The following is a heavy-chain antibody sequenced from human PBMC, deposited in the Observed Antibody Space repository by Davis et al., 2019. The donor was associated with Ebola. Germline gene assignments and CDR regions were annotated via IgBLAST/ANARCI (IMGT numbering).Heavy chain of an antibody. CDR3: ARETDSSSSGNGMDV. J-gene: IGHJ6*02. D-gene: IGHD6-6*01. V-gene: IGHV3-11*04. CDR2: ISSSGSTI. Sequence: GESLKISCAASGFTFSDYYMSWIRQAPGKGLEWVSYISSSGSTIYYADSVKGRFTISRDNAKNSLYLQMNSLRAEDTAVYYCARETDSSSSGNGMDVWGQGTTVTVSS. CDR1: GFTFSDYY.